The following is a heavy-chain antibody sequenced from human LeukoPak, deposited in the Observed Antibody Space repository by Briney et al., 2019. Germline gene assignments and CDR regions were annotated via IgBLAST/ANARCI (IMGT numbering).Heavy chain of an antibody. D-gene: IGHD6-13*01. V-gene: IGHV3-23*01. CDR3: ARASSSWYAGLVDP. Sequence: GGSLRLSCAASGFTFSSYAMSWVRQAPGKGLEWVSAISGSGGSTYYADSVKGRFTISSDNSKNTLYLQMNSLRAEDTAVYYCARASSSWYAGLVDPWGQGTLVTVSS. J-gene: IGHJ5*02. CDR2: ISGSGGST. CDR1: GFTFSSYA.